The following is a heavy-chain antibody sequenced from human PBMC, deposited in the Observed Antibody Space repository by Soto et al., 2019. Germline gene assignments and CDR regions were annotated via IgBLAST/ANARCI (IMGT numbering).Heavy chain of an antibody. Sequence: QVQLVESGGGVVQPGRSLRLSCAASGFTFNTYGMHWVRQAPGKGLEWVAIISHDGSNKYYADSVKGRFTISRDNSKNSLSLQMDSLRTEDTAIYYCVKEMPPHWDYDHWGQVTLVTVSS. V-gene: IGHV3-30*18. CDR2: ISHDGSNK. D-gene: IGHD1-26*01. CDR3: VKEMPPHWDYDH. CDR1: GFTFNTYG. J-gene: IGHJ5*02.